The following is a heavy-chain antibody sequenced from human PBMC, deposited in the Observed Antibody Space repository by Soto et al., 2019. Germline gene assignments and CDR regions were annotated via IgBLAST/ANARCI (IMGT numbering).Heavy chain of an antibody. CDR1: GFTFTRYS. Sequence: PGGSLRLSCAASGFTFTRYSMNWVRQAPGKGLEWVSSISSTTNYIYYGDSMKGRFTISRDNAKNSLYLEMNSLRAEDTAVYYCARESEDLTANFDYWGQGTLVTVSS. CDR2: ISSTTNYI. CDR3: ARESEDLTANFDY. V-gene: IGHV3-21*06. J-gene: IGHJ4*02.